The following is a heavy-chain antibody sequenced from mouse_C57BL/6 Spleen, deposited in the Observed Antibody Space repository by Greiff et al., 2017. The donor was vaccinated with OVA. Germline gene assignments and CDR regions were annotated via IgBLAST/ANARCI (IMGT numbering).Heavy chain of an antibody. D-gene: IGHD2-2*01. J-gene: IGHJ4*01. CDR2: ISYDGSN. Sequence: EVKLQESGPGLVKPSQSLSLTCSVTGYSITSGYYWNWIRQFPGNKLEWMGYISYDGSNNYNPSLKNRISITRDTTKNQFFLKLNSVTTEDTATYYCAREDDGYDMDYWGQGTSVTVSS. CDR3: AREDDGYDMDY. V-gene: IGHV3-6*01. CDR1: GYSITSGYY.